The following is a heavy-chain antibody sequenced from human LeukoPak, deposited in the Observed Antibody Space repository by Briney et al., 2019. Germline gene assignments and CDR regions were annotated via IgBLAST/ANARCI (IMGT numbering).Heavy chain of an antibody. CDR1: GGTFSSYA. CDR3: AVFRRGGYNYYFDY. V-gene: IGHV1-18*01. Sequence: ASVKVSCKASGGTFSSYAISWVRQAPGQGLEWMGWISAYNGNTNYAQKLQGRVTMTTDTSTSTAYMELRSLRSDDTAVYYCAVFRRGGYNYYFDYWGQGTLVTVSS. CDR2: ISAYNGNT. D-gene: IGHD5-24*01. J-gene: IGHJ4*02.